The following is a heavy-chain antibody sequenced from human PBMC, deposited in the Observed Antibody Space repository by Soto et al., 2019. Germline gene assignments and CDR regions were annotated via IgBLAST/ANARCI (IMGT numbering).Heavy chain of an antibody. D-gene: IGHD3-10*01. CDR2: ISGSGGST. V-gene: IGHV3-23*01. J-gene: IGHJ6*02. CDR3: AKDYYHGSGSYYGDYYGMDV. Sequence: EVQLLESGGGPAQPGGSLRLSCAASGFTFNNYAMTWVRQAPGKGLEWVSAISGSGGSTYYADSVRGRFTISRDNSKNTLYLQINSLRAEDTAIYYCAKDYYHGSGSYYGDYYGMDVWGQGTTVTVSS. CDR1: GFTFNNYA.